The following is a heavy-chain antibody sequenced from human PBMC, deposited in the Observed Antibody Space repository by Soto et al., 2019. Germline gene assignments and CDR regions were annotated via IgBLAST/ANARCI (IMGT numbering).Heavy chain of an antibody. CDR3: AKDFGITMVRGVTSNWFDP. CDR1: GFTFSSYG. V-gene: IGHV3-30*18. J-gene: IGHJ5*02. D-gene: IGHD3-10*01. CDR2: ISYDGSNK. Sequence: PVGSLRLSCAASGFTFSSYGMHWVRQAPGKGLEWVAVISYDGSNKYYADSVKGRFTISRDNSKNTLYLQMNSLRAEDTAVYYCAKDFGITMVRGVTSNWFDPWGQGTLVTVSS.